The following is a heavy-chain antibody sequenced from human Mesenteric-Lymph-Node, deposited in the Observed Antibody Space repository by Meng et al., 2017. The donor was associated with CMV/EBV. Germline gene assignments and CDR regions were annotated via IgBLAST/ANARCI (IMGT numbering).Heavy chain of an antibody. J-gene: IGHJ6*02. CDR3: ARERDRQVGYKSYGMDV. CDR2: ISFDGSNQ. Sequence: GGSLRLSCVGAGFTFRSYSIHWVRQAPGKGLEWVALISFDGSNQYYADSAKGRFTVSRDNSQNTLYLQMNGLRTEDTAVYYCARERDRQVGYKSYGMDVWGQGTTVTV. CDR1: GFTFRSYS. V-gene: IGHV3-30*04. D-gene: IGHD5-24*01.